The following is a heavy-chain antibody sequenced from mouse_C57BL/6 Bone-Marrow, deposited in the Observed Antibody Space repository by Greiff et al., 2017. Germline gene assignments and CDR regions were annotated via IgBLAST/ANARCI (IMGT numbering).Heavy chain of an antibody. J-gene: IGHJ1*03. V-gene: IGHV14-4*01. Sequence: VQLQQSGAELVRPGASVKLSCTASGFNIKDDYMHWVKQRPEQGLEWIGWIDPENGDTEYASKFQGKATITADTSSNTAYRQLSSLTSEDTAVYYCTRLGRFYWYFDVWGTGTTVTVSS. CDR2: IDPENGDT. D-gene: IGHD4-1*01. CDR3: TRLGRFYWYFDV. CDR1: GFNIKDDY.